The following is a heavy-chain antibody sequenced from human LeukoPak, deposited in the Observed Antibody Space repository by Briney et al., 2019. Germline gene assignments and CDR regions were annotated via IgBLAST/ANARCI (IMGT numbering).Heavy chain of an antibody. CDR3: ARMYYYASGSSPNWFDP. CDR1: GYTFSSYD. D-gene: IGHD3-10*01. J-gene: IGHJ5*02. V-gene: IGHV1-8*02. Sequence: ASVKVSCKASGYTFSSYDNNWVRQATEQGLEWMGWMNPKSGDTGYAQKFQGRVTMTRNTSISTAYMELSSLRSEDTAVYYCARMYYYASGSSPNWFDPWGQGTLVTVSS. CDR2: MNPKSGDT.